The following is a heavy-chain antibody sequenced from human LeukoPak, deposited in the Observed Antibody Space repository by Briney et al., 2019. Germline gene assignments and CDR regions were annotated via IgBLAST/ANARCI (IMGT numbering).Heavy chain of an antibody. J-gene: IGHJ4*02. CDR1: GFTFSSYS. Sequence: GGSLRLSCAASGFTFSSYSMNWVRQAPGKGLEWVSSISSSSSYIYYADSVKGRFTISRDNAKNSLYLQMNSLRAEDTAVYYCASRVRYSYGYDWGQGTLVTVSS. D-gene: IGHD5-18*01. CDR2: ISSSSSYI. V-gene: IGHV3-21*01. CDR3: ASRVRYSYGYD.